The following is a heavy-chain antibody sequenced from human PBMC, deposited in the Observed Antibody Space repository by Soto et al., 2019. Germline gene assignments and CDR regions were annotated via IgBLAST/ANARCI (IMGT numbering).Heavy chain of an antibody. V-gene: IGHV3-23*01. CDR2: ITTNGGTT. CDR1: GFGFRNYD. Sequence: EVQLLESGGGLVQPGESLRLSCAASGFGFRNYDMTWVRQAPGKGLEWVSSITTNGGTTYYADSVKGRFTISRDNSKNTLYLQMNSLRAEDSAVYHCAKRAWRDSSVSSDYWGQGTLVTVSS. J-gene: IGHJ4*02. CDR3: AKRAWRDSSVSSDY. D-gene: IGHD3-10*01.